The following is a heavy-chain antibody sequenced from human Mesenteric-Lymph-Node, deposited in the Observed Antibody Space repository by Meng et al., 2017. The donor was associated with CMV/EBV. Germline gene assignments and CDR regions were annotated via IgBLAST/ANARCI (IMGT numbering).Heavy chain of an antibody. CDR2: ISYDGSKK. D-gene: IGHD2-2*01. Sequence: GGSLRLSCAASGLNFSIYTLHWVRQAPGKGLEWVAIISYDGSKKLYTDSVKGRFTISRDNSKNTMYLQMNSLRSEDTAVYFCARDHWSLGYCSSASCHVSDYWGKGTLVTVSS. CDR1: GLNFSIYT. CDR3: ARDHWSLGYCSSASCHVSDY. J-gene: IGHJ4*02. V-gene: IGHV3-30-3*01.